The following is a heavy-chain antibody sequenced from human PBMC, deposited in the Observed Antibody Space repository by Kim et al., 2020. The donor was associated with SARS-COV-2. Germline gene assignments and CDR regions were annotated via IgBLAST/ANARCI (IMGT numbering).Heavy chain of an antibody. CDR3: ARGGIHCSGGSCYPYPDY. V-gene: IGHV3-30*04. Sequence: GGSLRLSCAASGFTFSSYAMHWVRQAPGKGLEWVAVISYDGSNKYYADSVKGRFTISRDNSKNTLYLQMNSLRAEDTAVYYCARGGIHCSGGSCYPYPDYWGQGTLVTVSS. D-gene: IGHD2-15*01. CDR2: ISYDGSNK. J-gene: IGHJ4*02. CDR1: GFTFSSYA.